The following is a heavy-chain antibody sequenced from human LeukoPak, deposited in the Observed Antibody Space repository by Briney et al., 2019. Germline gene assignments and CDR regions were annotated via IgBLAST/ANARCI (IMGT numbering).Heavy chain of an antibody. Sequence: GRSLRLSCVGSGFTFSTYGMHWVRQAPGKGLEWVAVISNDGIKKYYVDSVKGRFTISRDNSKHTLYLQMSSLRADDTAVYYCAKGPRQQLVTRFDNWGQGTLVTVSS. D-gene: IGHD6-13*01. CDR1: GFTFSTYG. V-gene: IGHV3-30*18. CDR2: ISNDGIKK. CDR3: AKGPRQQLVTRFDN. J-gene: IGHJ4*02.